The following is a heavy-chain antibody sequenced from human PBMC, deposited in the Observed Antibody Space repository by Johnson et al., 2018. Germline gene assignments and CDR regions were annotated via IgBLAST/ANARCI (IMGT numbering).Heavy chain of an antibody. V-gene: IGHV3-74*02. J-gene: IGHJ3*02. CDR1: EFTFSSYW. Sequence: EVQLVESGGGLVQFGGSLRLSCAASEFTFSSYWMHWVRQAPGKGLVWVSRINSDGSTTSYADSVKGRFSISRDNAKNTLYLEMNGLRAEDTGGYYWTRASAPGAFNIWGEGTMVTVSS. CDR3: TRASAPGAFNI. CDR2: INSDGSTT.